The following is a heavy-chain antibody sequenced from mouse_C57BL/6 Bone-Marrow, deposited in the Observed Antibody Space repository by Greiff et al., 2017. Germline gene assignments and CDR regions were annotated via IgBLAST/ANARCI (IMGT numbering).Heavy chain of an antibody. V-gene: IGHV1-64*01. CDR2: IHPNSGST. CDR3: ARAIITTVEGY. J-gene: IGHJ2*01. CDR1: GYTFTSYW. D-gene: IGHD1-1*01. Sequence: QVQLQQPGAELVKPGASVKLSCKASGYTFTSYWMHWVKQRPGQGLEWIGMIHPNSGSTNYNEKFKSKATLTVDKSSSTAYMQLSSLTSEASAVYYGARAIITTVEGYWGQGTTLTVSS.